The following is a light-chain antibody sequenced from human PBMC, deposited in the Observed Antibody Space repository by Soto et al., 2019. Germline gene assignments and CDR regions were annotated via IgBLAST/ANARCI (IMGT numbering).Light chain of an antibody. J-gene: IGLJ1*01. CDR3: SSYTSSCTLYV. V-gene: IGLV2-14*01. CDR1: SSDVGAFNF. Sequence: QSLLTQPASVSGAPGQSITICCTGTSSDVGAFNFVSWVQHNPGKAPKLVISRVNNQPSGDSSRFYGSKSGDTASLTMSGLQAEDEADYYCSSYTSSCTLYVFG. CDR2: RVN.